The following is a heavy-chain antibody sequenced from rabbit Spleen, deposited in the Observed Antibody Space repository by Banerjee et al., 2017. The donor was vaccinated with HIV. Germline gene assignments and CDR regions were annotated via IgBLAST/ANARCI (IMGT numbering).Heavy chain of an antibody. Sequence: QSLEESGGGLVKPGASLTLTCKASGFSFSSGYDMSWVRQAPGKGPEWIAYIDPIFGSTYYASWVNGRFTISSHNAQNTLYLQLNSLTAADTATYFCVREAGYGGYGDGNLWGPGTLVTVS. J-gene: IGHJ4*01. D-gene: IGHD6-1*01. V-gene: IGHV1S40*01. CDR3: VREAGYGGYGDGNL. CDR1: GFSFSSGYD. CDR2: IDPIFGST.